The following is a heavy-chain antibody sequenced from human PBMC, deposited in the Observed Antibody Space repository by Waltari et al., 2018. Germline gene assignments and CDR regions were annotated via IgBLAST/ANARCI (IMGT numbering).Heavy chain of an antibody. V-gene: IGHV3-23*01. Sequence: EVQLLESGGGLVQPGGSLRLSCAASGFTCRTYAMSWVRQAPGKGLEWVSALSGSGDRTYYTVSVKGRFTISRDNSRNTLYLQMDSLRPDDTAVYFCGKDNGDYSFDYWGQGTLVTVSS. CDR2: LSGSGDRT. D-gene: IGHD4-17*01. CDR1: GFTCRTYA. CDR3: GKDNGDYSFDY. J-gene: IGHJ4*02.